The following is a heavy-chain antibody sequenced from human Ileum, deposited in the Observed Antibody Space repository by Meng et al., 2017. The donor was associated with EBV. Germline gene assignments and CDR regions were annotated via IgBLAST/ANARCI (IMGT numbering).Heavy chain of an antibody. J-gene: IGHJ5*02. Sequence: QVQLVQSGAEVQKPGASVKFSCKASGYIFNNYGVSWVRQAPGQGPEWMGWISAYNGNTNYAQNFQGRFTMTTDTSTSTAYMELRSLRSDDTAVYYCARDLPGGTKGTWLDLWGQGTLVNVSS. V-gene: IGHV1-18*01. D-gene: IGHD1-14*01. CDR3: ARDLPGGTKGTWLDL. CDR2: ISAYNGNT. CDR1: GYIFNNYG.